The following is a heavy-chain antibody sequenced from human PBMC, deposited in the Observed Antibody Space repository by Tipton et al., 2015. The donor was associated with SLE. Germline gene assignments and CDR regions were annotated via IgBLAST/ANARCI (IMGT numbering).Heavy chain of an antibody. CDR3: AKDPNPQHCTSDCNAY. J-gene: IGHJ4*02. CDR2: VSGSGGGT. D-gene: IGHD2-8*02. CDR1: GFTFKNYA. V-gene: IGHV3-23*01. Sequence: SLRLSCAASGFTFKNYAMNWVRQAPGKGLEWVSLVSGSGGGTYYSNSVKGRFTISRDNFKNTLYLQMNSLRVEDTAVYYCAKDPNPQHCTSDCNAYWGQGTLVTVSS.